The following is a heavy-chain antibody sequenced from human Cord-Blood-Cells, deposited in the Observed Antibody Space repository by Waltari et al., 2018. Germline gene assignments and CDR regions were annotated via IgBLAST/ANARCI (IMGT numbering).Heavy chain of an antibody. CDR1: GFTSSSYA. CDR3: ARSYDSSSFDY. Sequence: QVQLVESGGGVVQPGRSLRLSCAASGFTSSSYAMHWVRQAPGKGLEWVAVISYDGSNKYYADSVKGRFTISRDNSKNTLYLQMNSLRAEDTAVYYCARSYDSSSFDYWGQGTLVTVSS. CDR2: ISYDGSNK. D-gene: IGHD6-6*01. J-gene: IGHJ4*02. V-gene: IGHV3-30-3*01.